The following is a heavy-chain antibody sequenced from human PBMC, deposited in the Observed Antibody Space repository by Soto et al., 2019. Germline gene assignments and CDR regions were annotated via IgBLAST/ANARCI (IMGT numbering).Heavy chain of an antibody. Sequence: TLSLTCSVSGGSISSGGYYWSWIRQHPGKGLEWIAYIYYSGSTYYNPSLKSRVTISVDTSKNQFSLKLSSVTAADTAMYYCAREPCGGDCYGYYYHGMDVWGQGTTVT. J-gene: IGHJ6*02. CDR1: GGSISSGGYY. V-gene: IGHV4-31*03. CDR3: AREPCGGDCYGYYYHGMDV. CDR2: IYYSGST. D-gene: IGHD2-21*02.